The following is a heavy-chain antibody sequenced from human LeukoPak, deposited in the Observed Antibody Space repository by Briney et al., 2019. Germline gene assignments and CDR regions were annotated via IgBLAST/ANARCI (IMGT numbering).Heavy chain of an antibody. CDR3: ARDGTTGTTFRFDP. V-gene: IGHV1-69*13. Sequence: ASVNVSCKASGGTFSSYAISWVRQAPGQGLEWMGGIIPIFGTANYAQKFQGRVTITADESTSTAYMELSSLRSDDTAVYYCARDGTTGTTFRFDPWGQGTLVTVSS. CDR1: GGTFSSYA. D-gene: IGHD1-1*01. J-gene: IGHJ5*02. CDR2: IIPIFGTA.